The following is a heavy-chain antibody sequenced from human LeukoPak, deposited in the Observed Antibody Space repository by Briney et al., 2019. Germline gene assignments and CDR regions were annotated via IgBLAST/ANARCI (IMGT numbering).Heavy chain of an antibody. V-gene: IGHV4-30-4*01. Sequence: SETLSLTCTVSGGPISSGDYYWSWIRQPPGKGLEWIGYIYHSGSTYYNPSLKSRVTILVDTSKNQFSLKLNSVTAADTAVYYCARVVVVTGYYFDFWGQGILVTVSS. CDR3: ARVVVVTGYYFDF. CDR1: GGPISSGDYY. J-gene: IGHJ4*02. D-gene: IGHD2-21*02. CDR2: IYHSGST.